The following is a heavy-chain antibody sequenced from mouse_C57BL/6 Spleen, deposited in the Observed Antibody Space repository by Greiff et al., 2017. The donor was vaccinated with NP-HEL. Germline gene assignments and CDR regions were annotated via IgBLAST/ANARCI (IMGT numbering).Heavy chain of an antibody. D-gene: IGHD3-2*02. CDR1: GYTFTSYW. J-gene: IGHJ3*01. V-gene: IGHV1-69*01. Sequence: QVQLQQPGAELVMPGASVKLSCKASGYTFTSYWMHWVKQRPGQGLEWIGEIDPSDSYTNYNQKFKGKSTLTVDKSSSTAYMQLSSLTSEDSAVYYFARKGKTAQALAYWGQGTLVTVSA. CDR2: IDPSDSYT. CDR3: ARKGKTAQALAY.